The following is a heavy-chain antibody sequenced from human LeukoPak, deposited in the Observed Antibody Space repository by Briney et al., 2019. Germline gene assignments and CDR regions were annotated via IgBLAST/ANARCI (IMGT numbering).Heavy chain of an antibody. J-gene: IGHJ3*02. D-gene: IGHD3-10*01. V-gene: IGHV1-2*02. CDR1: GYSFSDYY. CDR3: ARLSGSGLRGAFDI. Sequence: ASVKVSCKPSGYSFSDYYMYWVRQAPGQGLEWMGWIKSNSGDTKYVKKCQGRVTMTRDTSSRTGHMELSRLRSDDTAVYYCARLSGSGLRGAFDIWGQGTMVTVSS. CDR2: IKSNSGDT.